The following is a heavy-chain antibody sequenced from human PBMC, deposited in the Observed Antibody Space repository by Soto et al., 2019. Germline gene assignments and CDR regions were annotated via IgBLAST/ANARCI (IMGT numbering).Heavy chain of an antibody. CDR3: AGDGDIVVVVAAYASPLHWFDP. V-gene: IGHV1-3*01. CDR2: INAGNGNT. D-gene: IGHD2-15*01. CDR1: GYTFTSYA. Sequence: QVQLVQSGAEVKKPGASVKVSCKASGYTFTSYAMHWVRQAPGQRREWMGWINAGNGNTKYSQKFQGRVTITRDTSASTAYMELSSLRSEDTAVYYWAGDGDIVVVVAAYASPLHWFDPWGQGTLVTVSS. J-gene: IGHJ5*02.